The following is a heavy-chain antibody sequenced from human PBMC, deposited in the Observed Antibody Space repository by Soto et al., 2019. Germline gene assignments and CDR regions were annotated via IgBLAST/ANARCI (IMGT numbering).Heavy chain of an antibody. Sequence: QVQLVQSGAEVKKPGSSVKVSCKASGGTFSSYAISWVRQAPGQGLEWMGGIIPIFGTANYAQKFQGRVTITADESTSTAYMELRSLRSDDTAVYYCALLVVVAATNNWFDPWGQGTLVTVSS. J-gene: IGHJ5*02. CDR1: GGTFSSYA. V-gene: IGHV1-69*01. D-gene: IGHD2-15*01. CDR3: ALLVVVAATNNWFDP. CDR2: IIPIFGTA.